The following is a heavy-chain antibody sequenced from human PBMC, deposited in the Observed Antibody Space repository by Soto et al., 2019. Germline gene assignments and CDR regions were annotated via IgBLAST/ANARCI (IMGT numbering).Heavy chain of an antibody. CDR2: VYYSGST. CDR3: ARELDYAAYPKGGGDYYYGMDF. J-gene: IGHJ6*02. Sequence: SETLSLTCTVSGASISSSSFYWAWIHQPPGKGLEWIGCVYYSGSTFYNPSLKSRVTITMDTSKNQFSLKLTSVTAADTGVFYCARELDYAAYPKGGGDYYYGMDFWGRGTTVTVSS. V-gene: IGHV4-39*02. D-gene: IGHD4-17*01. CDR1: GASISSSSFY.